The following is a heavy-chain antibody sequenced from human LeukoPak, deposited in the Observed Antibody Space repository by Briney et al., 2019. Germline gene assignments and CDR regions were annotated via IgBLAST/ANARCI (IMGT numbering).Heavy chain of an antibody. J-gene: IGHJ4*02. D-gene: IGHD1-7*01. CDR2: INHSGST. CDR1: GGSFSGYY. Sequence: SETLSLTCAVYGGSFSGYYWSWIRQPPGKGREWIGEINHSGSTNYNPSPKSRVTISVDTSKKQFSLKLSSVTAADTAVYYCARTGITGTTPDYWGQGTLVTVSS. CDR3: ARTGITGTTPDY. V-gene: IGHV4-34*01.